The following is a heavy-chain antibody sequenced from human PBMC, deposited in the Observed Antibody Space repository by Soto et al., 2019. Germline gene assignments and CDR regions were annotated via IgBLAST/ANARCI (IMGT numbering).Heavy chain of an antibody. V-gene: IGHV4-31*03. CDR1: GSSISSGGYY. CDR2: IYYSGST. D-gene: IGHD2-15*01. Sequence: SETLSLTCTVSGSSISSGGYYWSWIRQHPGKGLEWIGYIYYSGSTYYNPSLKSRLITSVDTSKNGFSLKLSSVTAADTAVYYCARLGFGGNPYYFDYWGQGTLVTVSS. J-gene: IGHJ4*02. CDR3: ARLGFGGNPYYFDY.